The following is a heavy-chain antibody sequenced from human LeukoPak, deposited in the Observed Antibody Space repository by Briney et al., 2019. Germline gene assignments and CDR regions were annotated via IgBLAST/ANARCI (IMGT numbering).Heavy chain of an antibody. V-gene: IGHV3-30*18. Sequence: GGSLRLSCAASGFTFSSYGMHWVRQAPGKGLEWVAVISYDGSNKYYADSVKGRFTISRDNSKNTLYLQMNSLRAEDTAVYYCAKDADIYGPKPGDYWGQGTLVTVSS. CDR2: ISYDGSNK. D-gene: IGHD4-17*01. CDR1: GFTFSSYG. CDR3: AKDADIYGPKPGDY. J-gene: IGHJ4*02.